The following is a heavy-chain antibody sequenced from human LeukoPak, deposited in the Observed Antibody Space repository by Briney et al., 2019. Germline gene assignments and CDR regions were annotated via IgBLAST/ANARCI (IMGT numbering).Heavy chain of an antibody. J-gene: IGHJ4*02. D-gene: IGHD2-2*01. CDR1: GGTFSSYA. CDR3: ARDQYQLLTGAFDY. CDR2: IIPIFGTA. V-gene: IGHV1-69*13. Sequence: ASVKVSCKASGGTFSSYAISWVRQAPGQGLEWMGGIIPIFGTANYAQKFQGRVTITADGSTSTAYMELSSLRSEDTAVYYCARDQYQLLTGAFDYWGQGTLVTVSS.